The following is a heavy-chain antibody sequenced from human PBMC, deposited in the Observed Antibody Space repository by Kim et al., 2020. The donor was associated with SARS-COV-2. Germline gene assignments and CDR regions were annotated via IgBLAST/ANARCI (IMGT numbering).Heavy chain of an antibody. V-gene: IGHV3-33*05. D-gene: IGHD3-16*01. CDR1: GFTFSSYG. J-gene: IGHJ5*02. CDR2: ISYDGSNK. Sequence: GGSLRLSCAASGFTFSSYGMHWVRQAPGKGLEWVAVISYDGSNKYYADSVKGRFTISRDNSKNTLYLQMNSLRAEDTAVYYCARDRRREGGFDPWGQGTLVTVSS. CDR3: ARDRRREGGFDP.